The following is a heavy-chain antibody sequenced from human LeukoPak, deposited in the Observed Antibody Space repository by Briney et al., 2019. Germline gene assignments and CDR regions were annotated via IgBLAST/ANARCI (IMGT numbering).Heavy chain of an antibody. CDR1: GSSISSSSYY. D-gene: IGHD3-10*01. CDR3: ARGRVVRGAWSEVDS. CDR2: IYYSGSS. J-gene: IGHJ4*02. Sequence: SETLSLTCTVSGSSISSSSYYWGWFRQPPGKGPEWIGSIYYSGSSNYKPSLKSRLTISVDTSKNQFSLKLSSVTAADTALYYCARGRVVRGAWSEVDSWGQGTLVTVSS. V-gene: IGHV4-39*07.